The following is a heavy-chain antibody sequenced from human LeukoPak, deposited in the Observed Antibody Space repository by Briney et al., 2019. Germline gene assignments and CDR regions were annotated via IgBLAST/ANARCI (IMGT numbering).Heavy chain of an antibody. CDR1: GFTFDDYA. CDR3: AREEDYYYMDV. CDR2: ISWNSVDI. Sequence: GGSLRLSCAASGFTFDDYAMHWVRQAPGKGLEWVSGISWNSVDIGYADSVRGRFTISRDNAKNSLYLQMNSLRAEDTALYYCAREEDYYYMDVWGKGTTVTVSS. V-gene: IGHV3-9*01. J-gene: IGHJ6*03.